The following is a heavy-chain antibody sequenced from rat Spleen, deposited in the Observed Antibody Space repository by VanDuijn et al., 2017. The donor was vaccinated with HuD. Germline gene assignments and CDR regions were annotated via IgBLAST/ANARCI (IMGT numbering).Heavy chain of an antibody. CDR1: GFPFSDYY. D-gene: IGHD1-11*01. CDR3: ARRYDFDY. Sequence: EVQLVESDGGLVQPGRSLKLSCAASGFPFSDYYMAWVRQAPTRGLEWVATICFDGTSTFYRDSVEGRFTISRDYAQTILYLQMDSLRSEDTATYYCARRYDFDYWGQGVMVTVSS. CDR2: ICFDGTST. V-gene: IGHV5-29*01. J-gene: IGHJ2*01.